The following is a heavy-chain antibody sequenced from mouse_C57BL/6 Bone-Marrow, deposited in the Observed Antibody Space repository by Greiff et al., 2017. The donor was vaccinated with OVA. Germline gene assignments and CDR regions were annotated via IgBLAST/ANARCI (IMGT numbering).Heavy chain of an antibody. J-gene: IGHJ4*01. Sequence: VHVKQSGAELVRPGASVKLSCTASGFNIKDYYMHWVKQRPEQGLEWIGRIDPEDGDTEYAPKFQGKATMTADTSSNTAYLQLSSLTSEDTAVYYCTMEYYGSSSSYAMDYWGQGTSVTVSS. CDR1: GFNIKDYY. CDR3: TMEYYGSSSSYAMDY. V-gene: IGHV14-1*01. CDR2: IDPEDGDT. D-gene: IGHD1-1*01.